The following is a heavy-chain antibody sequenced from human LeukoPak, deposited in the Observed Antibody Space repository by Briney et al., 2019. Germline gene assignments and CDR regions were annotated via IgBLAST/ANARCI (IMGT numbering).Heavy chain of an antibody. CDR2: ITSSSSTT. J-gene: IGHJ4*02. Sequence: GGSLRLSCAASGFTFNSYGMNWVRQAPGKGLEWVSYITSSSSTTHYADSVKGRFTISRDNAKNSLYLQMNSLRDEDTAVYYCARNSVGAAKFDYWGQGTLVTVSS. CDR1: GFTFNSYG. D-gene: IGHD1-26*01. CDR3: ARNSVGAAKFDY. V-gene: IGHV3-48*02.